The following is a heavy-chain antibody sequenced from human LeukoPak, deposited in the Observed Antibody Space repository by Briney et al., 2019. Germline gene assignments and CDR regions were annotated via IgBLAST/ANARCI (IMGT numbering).Heavy chain of an antibody. J-gene: IGHJ6*03. V-gene: IGHV3-9*01. CDR2: ISWNSGSI. D-gene: IGHD3-10*01. CDR3: AKDIVPDGSGSYYNEDYYYYMDV. Sequence: GRSLRLSCAASGFTFDDYAMHWVRQAPGKGLEWVSCISWNSGSIGYADSVKGRFTISRDNAKNSLYLQMNSLRAEDTALYYCAKDIVPDGSGSYYNEDYYYYMDVWGKGTTVTVSS. CDR1: GFTFDDYA.